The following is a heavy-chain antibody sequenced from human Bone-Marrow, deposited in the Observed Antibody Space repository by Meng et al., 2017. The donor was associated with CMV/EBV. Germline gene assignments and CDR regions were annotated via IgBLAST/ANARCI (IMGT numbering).Heavy chain of an antibody. CDR2: MNPHGSER. CDR1: GFTVSSNY. Sequence: GGSLRLSCAASGFTVSSNYMSWVRQAPGKGLEWVANMNPHGSERNYVDSVKGRFIISRDSAKNSLYLQLNSLRVEDTAVYYCSRENSGLDSWGQGTLVTVSS. V-gene: IGHV3-7*01. J-gene: IGHJ5*01. CDR3: SRENSGLDS.